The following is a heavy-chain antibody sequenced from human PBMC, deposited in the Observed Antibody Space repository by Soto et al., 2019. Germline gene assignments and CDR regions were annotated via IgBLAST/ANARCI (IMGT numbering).Heavy chain of an antibody. D-gene: IGHD3-16*01. CDR2: IYYSENT. CDR3: ARGLGSLES. V-gene: IGHV4-31*03. CDR1: GGSISSGGYY. J-gene: IGHJ4*02. Sequence: QVQLQESGPGLVKPSQTLSLTCTVSGGSISSGGYYWSWIRQHPGRGLEWIGYIYYSENTYYNPSLKSRVTISVDTSKNQFSPELSSVTVADSAVYYCARGLGSLESWGQGTLVSVSS.